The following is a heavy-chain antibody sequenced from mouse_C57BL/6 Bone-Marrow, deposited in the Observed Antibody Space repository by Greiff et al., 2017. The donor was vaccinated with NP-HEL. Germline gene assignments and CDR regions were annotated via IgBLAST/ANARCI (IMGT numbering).Heavy chain of an antibody. J-gene: IGHJ2*01. CDR2: IDPETGGT. Sequence: QVQLQQSGAELVRPGASVTLSCKASGYTFTDYEMHWVKQTPVHGLEWIGAIDPETGGTAYNQKFKGKAILTVDKSSSTAYMELRSLTSEDSAVDYGTRYYYSSSYPVDYWGQGTTLTVSS. V-gene: IGHV1-15*01. D-gene: IGHD1-1*01. CDR1: GYTFTDYE. CDR3: TRYYYSSSYPVDY.